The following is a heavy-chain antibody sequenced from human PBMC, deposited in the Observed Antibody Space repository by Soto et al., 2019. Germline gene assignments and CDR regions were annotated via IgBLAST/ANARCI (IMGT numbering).Heavy chain of an antibody. CDR1: GFTFSTYA. J-gene: IGHJ5*02. CDR3: AKARCSDTDCYFPDT. CDR2: ISGRGAST. V-gene: IGHV3-23*01. D-gene: IGHD2-21*02. Sequence: GGSLRLSCAASGFTFSTYAINWVRQAPGKGLEWVSGISGRGASTYYADSVKGRLSISRDNSKNTVYLQMDSLSAEDTAIYYCAKARCSDTDCYFPDTWGQGTLVTVSS.